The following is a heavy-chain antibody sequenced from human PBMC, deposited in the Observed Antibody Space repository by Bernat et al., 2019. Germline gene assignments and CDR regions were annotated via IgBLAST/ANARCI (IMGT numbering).Heavy chain of an antibody. CDR3: AKELRSSENWFDP. J-gene: IGHJ5*02. CDR1: AFTFSTYA. D-gene: IGHD4-17*01. CDR2: ISGSGFST. V-gene: IGHV3-23*01. Sequence: VHLLESGGGLVQPGGSLRLSCSASAFTFSTYAMNWVRQAPGKGLEWVSTISGSGFSTYYADSVKGRFTISRDNSKKTLSLQMNSLRAEDTAVYYCAKELRSSENWFDPWGQGTLVTVSS.